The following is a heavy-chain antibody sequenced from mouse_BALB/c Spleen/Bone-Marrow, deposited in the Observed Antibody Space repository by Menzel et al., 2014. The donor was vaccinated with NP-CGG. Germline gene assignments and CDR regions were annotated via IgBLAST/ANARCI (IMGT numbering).Heavy chain of an antibody. CDR3: ARLGYYGGFAY. CDR1: GFDFSGFW. CDR2: INPDSSTI. J-gene: IGHJ3*01. Sequence: EVQLQESGGGLVQPGRSLKISCAASGFDFSGFWMGWVRLALGKGLEWIGEINPDSSTINYTPSLKDRFIISRDNAKNTLYLQMSKVRSEDTALYYCARLGYYGGFAYWGQGTLVTVSA. D-gene: IGHD2-3*01. V-gene: IGHV4-1*02.